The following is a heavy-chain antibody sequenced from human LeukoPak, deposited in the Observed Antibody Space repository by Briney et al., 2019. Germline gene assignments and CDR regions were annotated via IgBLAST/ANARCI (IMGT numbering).Heavy chain of an antibody. D-gene: IGHD5-18*01. CDR3: ARSKGRGYSYGYIFGY. V-gene: IGHV1-69*13. CDR1: GYTFTSYY. CDR2: IIPIFGTA. J-gene: IGHJ4*02. Sequence: GASVKVSCKASGYTFTSYYMHWVRQAPGQGLEWMGGIIPIFGTANYAQKFQGRVTITADESTSTAYMELSSLRSEDTAVYYCARSKGRGYSYGYIFGYWGQGTLVTVSS.